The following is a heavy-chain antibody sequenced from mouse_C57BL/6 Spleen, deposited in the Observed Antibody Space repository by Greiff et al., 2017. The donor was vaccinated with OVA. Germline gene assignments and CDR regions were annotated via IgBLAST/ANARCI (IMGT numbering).Heavy chain of an antibody. V-gene: IGHV1-54*01. J-gene: IGHJ4*01. Sequence: QVQLQQSGAELVRPGTSVKVSCKASGYAFTNYLIAWVKQRPGQGLEWIGVINPGSGGTNYNEKFKGKATLTADKSSSTAYMHLSSLTSEDSAVYFCAISSDYNEGAFDYWGQGTSVTVSS. CDR1: GYAFTNYL. CDR3: AISSDYNEGAFDY. CDR2: INPGSGGT. D-gene: IGHD1-1*01.